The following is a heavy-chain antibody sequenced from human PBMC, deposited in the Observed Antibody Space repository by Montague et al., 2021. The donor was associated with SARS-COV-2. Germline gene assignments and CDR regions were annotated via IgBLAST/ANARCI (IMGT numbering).Heavy chain of an antibody. D-gene: IGHD3-22*01. V-gene: IGHV4-39*02. CDR2: IYYTGNT. CDR1: GGSITNNIYY. CDR3: ARLKRYFDSSGSPSAFDV. J-gene: IGHJ3*01. Sequence: SETLSLTCTVSGGSITNNIYYWAWIRQPPGKGLEWIGSIYYTGNTYYNPSLKSRVTISVVTSKNHFTLKLSSVTAAETAVYYCARLKRYFDSSGSPSAFDVWGQGTKVTVSS.